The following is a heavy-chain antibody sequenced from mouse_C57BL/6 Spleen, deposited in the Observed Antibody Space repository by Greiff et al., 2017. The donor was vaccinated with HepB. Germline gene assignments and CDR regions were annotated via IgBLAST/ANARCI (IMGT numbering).Heavy chain of an antibody. V-gene: IGHV6-3*01. J-gene: IGHJ3*01. D-gene: IGHD4-1*01. CDR1: GFTFSDYW. Sequence: EVKLEESGGGLVQPGGSMKLSCVASGFTFSDYWMNWVRQSPEKGLEWVAQIRLKSDNYATHYAESVKGKFTISRDDSKSNVFLQMNNLRADETGIYYCTGWDQFAFWGQGTLVSVSA. CDR2: IRLKSDNYAT. CDR3: TGWDQFAF.